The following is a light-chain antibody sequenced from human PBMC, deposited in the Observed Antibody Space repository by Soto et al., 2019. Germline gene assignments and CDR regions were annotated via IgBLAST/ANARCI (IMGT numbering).Light chain of an antibody. V-gene: IGKV3-20*01. CDR1: QSISSSY. CDR3: QQYSSSPPLT. CDR2: GVS. J-gene: IGKJ4*01. Sequence: EIVLTQSPGTLSLSPGERATLSCRASQSISSSYFAWYQQKPGQSPRLLIYGVSSRATGIPDRFSGSGSGTDFTLTISRLEPEDFAVYYCQQYSSSPPLTFGGGTKVDIK.